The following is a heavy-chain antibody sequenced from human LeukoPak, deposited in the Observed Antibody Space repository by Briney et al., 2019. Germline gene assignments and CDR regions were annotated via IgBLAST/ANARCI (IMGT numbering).Heavy chain of an antibody. V-gene: IGHV4-4*07. D-gene: IGHD6-19*01. CDR3: ARGPWLVNPYGMDV. CDR1: GGSINSYY. CDR2: IYTSGST. J-gene: IGHJ6*02. Sequence: SETLSLTCTVSGGSINSYYWSWIRQPAGKGLEWIGRIYTSGSTNYNPSLKSRVTMSVDTSKNQFSLKLSSVTAADTAVYYCARGPWLVNPYGMDVWGQGTTVTVSS.